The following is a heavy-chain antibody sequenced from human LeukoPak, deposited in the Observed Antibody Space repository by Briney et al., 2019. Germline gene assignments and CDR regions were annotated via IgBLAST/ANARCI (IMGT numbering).Heavy chain of an antibody. CDR3: ARFYSSWDN. Sequence: ASVKVSCKASGYTFTSYDFNWVRQATGQRPEWMGWMSPNSGDTGYAQKFQDRVTMTRNTSISTAYMELSSLRSEDTAVYYCARFYSSWDNWGQGTLVTVSS. V-gene: IGHV1-8*01. J-gene: IGHJ4*02. CDR2: MSPNSGDT. D-gene: IGHD6-6*01. CDR1: GYTFTSYD.